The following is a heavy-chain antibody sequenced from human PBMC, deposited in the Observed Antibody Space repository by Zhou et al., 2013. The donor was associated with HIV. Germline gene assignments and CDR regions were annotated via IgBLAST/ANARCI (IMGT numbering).Heavy chain of an antibody. V-gene: IGHV1-69*05. CDR2: IIPLFGSA. D-gene: IGHD1-26*01. CDR3: ASRGGLGVGAHRFRPP. J-gene: IGHJ5*02. Sequence: QVQLVQSGAEVKRPGASVKVSCKASGYTLSDFGTSWVRQAPGQGLEWMGGIIPLFGSADYAQKFQGRVTITTDESTRTAYMELSSLRSEDTAVYYCASRGGLGVGAHRFRPPWG. CDR1: GYTLSDFG.